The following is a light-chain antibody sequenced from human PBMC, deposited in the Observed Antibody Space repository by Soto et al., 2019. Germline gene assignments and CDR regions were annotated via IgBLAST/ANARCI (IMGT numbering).Light chain of an antibody. J-gene: IGLJ2*01. CDR2: GNS. V-gene: IGLV1-40*01. Sequence: QLVLTQPPSVSGAPGQRVTISCTGSSSNIGAGYDVHWYQQLPGTAPKLLIYGNSNRPSGVPDRFSGSKSGTSASLAITGLQAEGEADYYCQSYDSSPSRVFGGGTKLTVL. CDR3: QSYDSSPSRV. CDR1: SSNIGAGYD.